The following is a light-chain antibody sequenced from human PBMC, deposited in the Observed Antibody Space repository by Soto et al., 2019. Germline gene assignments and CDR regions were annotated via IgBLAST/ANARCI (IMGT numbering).Light chain of an antibody. J-gene: IGLJ1*01. V-gene: IGLV2-14*01. CDR2: EVS. Sequence: QSALTQPASVSGSPGQSITISCTGTSSDVGGYNYVAWSQQHQGKVPRLMIYEVSNRPAGVSDRFSGSKSGSAASLTISWRQAPNEADYHSLSYTRSRTSYVVRTRTKLTV. CDR3: LSYTRSRTSYV. CDR1: SSDVGGYNY.